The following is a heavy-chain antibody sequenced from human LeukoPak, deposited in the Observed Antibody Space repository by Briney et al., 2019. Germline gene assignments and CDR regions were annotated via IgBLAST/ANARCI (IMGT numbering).Heavy chain of an antibody. CDR3: AMVYYDSSGYSPFDY. CDR1: GFTFSDHY. D-gene: IGHD3-22*01. Sequence: GGSLRLSCEVSGFTFSDHYMSWIRQAPGKRLEWVSYISSGSTYTNYADSVEGRFTISRDNAKNSLYLQMNSLRAEDTAVYYCAMVYYDSSGYSPFDYWGQGTLVTVSS. J-gene: IGHJ4*02. V-gene: IGHV3-11*03. CDR2: ISSGSTYT.